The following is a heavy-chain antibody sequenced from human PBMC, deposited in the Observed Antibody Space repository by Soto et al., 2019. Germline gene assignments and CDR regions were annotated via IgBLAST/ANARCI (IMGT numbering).Heavy chain of an antibody. CDR3: ARADTMIVVVNTDSMGYFDY. J-gene: IGHJ4*02. D-gene: IGHD3-22*01. CDR1: GGSISSGGYY. V-gene: IGHV4-31*03. Sequence: QVQLQESGPGLVKPSQTLSLTCTVSGGSISSGGYYWSWIRQHPGKGLEWIGYIYYSGSTYYNPSLKSRVTISVDTSKNQFSLKLSSVTAADTAVYYCARADTMIVVVNTDSMGYFDYWGQGTLVTVSS. CDR2: IYYSGST.